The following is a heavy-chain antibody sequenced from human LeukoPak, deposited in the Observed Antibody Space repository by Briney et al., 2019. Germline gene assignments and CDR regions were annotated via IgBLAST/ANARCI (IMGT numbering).Heavy chain of an antibody. CDR1: GFTFSSYA. CDR2: ISGSGGST. Sequence: PGGSLRLSCAASGFTFSSYAMTWVRQAPGKGLGWVSTISGSGGSTYYADSVQGRFTISRDNSKNTLYLQMNSLSAEDTAVYYCAKVVRNGDYYGSGYDYWGQGTLVTVSS. D-gene: IGHD3-10*01. CDR3: AKVVRNGDYYGSGYDY. J-gene: IGHJ4*02. V-gene: IGHV3-23*01.